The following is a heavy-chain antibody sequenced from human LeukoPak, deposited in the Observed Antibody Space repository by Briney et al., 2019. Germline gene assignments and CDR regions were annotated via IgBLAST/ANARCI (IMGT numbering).Heavy chain of an antibody. Sequence: ASVTVSCKASGYTFTGYYIHWVRPAPGQGLEWMGWINPNSGGTNYAQKFQGRVTMTRDTSISTAYMELSRLRSDDTALYYCATDPQGQQPVDWGQGTLVTVAS. CDR3: ATDPQGQQPVD. CDR2: INPNSGGT. J-gene: IGHJ4*02. CDR1: GYTFTGYY. D-gene: IGHD6-13*01. V-gene: IGHV1-2*02.